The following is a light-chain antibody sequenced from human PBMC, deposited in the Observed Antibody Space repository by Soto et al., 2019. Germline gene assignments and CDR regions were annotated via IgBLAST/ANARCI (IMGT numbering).Light chain of an antibody. CDR3: TSWTTSTTMI. J-gene: IGLJ2*01. Sequence: QSALTQPASVSGSPGQSITIPCTGTSSDIGAYNFVSWYQQHPGKAPKLMLYDVNIRPSGVSNRFSGSKSGNTASLTISGLQAEDEADYYCTSWTTSTTMIFGGGTQLTVL. CDR1: SSDIGAYNF. CDR2: DVN. V-gene: IGLV2-14*03.